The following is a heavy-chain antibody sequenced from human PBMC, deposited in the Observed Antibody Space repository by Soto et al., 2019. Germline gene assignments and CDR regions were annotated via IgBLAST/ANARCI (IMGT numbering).Heavy chain of an antibody. CDR1: GFTFSDYW. J-gene: IGHJ5*02. CDR2: IKQDGSEK. Sequence: EAQLVESGGGLVQPGGSLRVSCAVSGFTFSDYWMSWVRQAPGKGLEWVAKIKQDGSEKDYADSVKGRFTISRDNANNSLYLHMYSLRVEDTAIYYCARGGRDAYDWFDPWGQGTLVTVSS. V-gene: IGHV3-7*01. D-gene: IGHD3-16*01. CDR3: ARGGRDAYDWFDP.